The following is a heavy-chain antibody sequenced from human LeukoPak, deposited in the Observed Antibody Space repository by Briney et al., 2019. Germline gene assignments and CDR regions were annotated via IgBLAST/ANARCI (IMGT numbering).Heavy chain of an antibody. J-gene: IGHJ4*02. D-gene: IGHD3-9*01. CDR1: GFTFSNCW. Sequence: GGSLRLSCAASGFTFSNCWMNWVRQAPGKGLEWVANINQDGSEKNYVDSVKGRFTISRDNAKNSLYLQMNSLRAEDTAVYYCARDILYYDILTAEPAIDYWGQGTLVAVSS. CDR3: ARDILYYDILTAEPAIDY. CDR2: INQDGSEK. V-gene: IGHV3-7*01.